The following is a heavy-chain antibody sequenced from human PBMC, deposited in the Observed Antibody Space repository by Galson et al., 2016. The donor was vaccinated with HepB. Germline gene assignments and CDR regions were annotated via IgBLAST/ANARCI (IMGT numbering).Heavy chain of an antibody. CDR3: ARSSCTSTTCYPYFDY. Sequence: SVKVSCKASRSTFTGYYIHWVRQAPGQGLEWMGRINPNSGDTYYAQKFQDRVTMTRDTSISTVYMELSRLTSDDTVVFYCARSSCTSTTCYPYFDYWSQGTLVTVSS. CDR2: INPNSGDT. V-gene: IGHV1-2*05. CDR1: RSTFTGYY. J-gene: IGHJ4*02. D-gene: IGHD2-2*01.